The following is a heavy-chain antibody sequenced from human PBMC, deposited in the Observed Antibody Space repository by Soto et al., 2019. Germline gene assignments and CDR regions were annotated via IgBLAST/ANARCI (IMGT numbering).Heavy chain of an antibody. CDR2: IYYSGTT. J-gene: IGHJ5*02. V-gene: IGHV4-39*01. D-gene: IGHD6-13*01. CDR1: GDSISSSNNY. Sequence: PSETLSLTCTVSGDSISSSNNYWSWIRQPPGEGLEWIGFIYYSGTTSYSPSLKSRVAISVDTSKNQFSLRLSSVTAADTAVYYCARQFRSSSDDWDWFDPWGQGTLVTVSS. CDR3: ARQFRSSSDDWDWFDP.